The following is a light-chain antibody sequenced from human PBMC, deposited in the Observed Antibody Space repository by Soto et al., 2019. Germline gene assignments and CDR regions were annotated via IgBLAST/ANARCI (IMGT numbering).Light chain of an antibody. V-gene: IGKV3D-7*01. CDR1: QRVSSSY. J-gene: IGKJ1*01. CDR3: HQYHTYST. Sequence: PGERVTLSCRASQRVSSSYLTWYQQKPGQAPRLLIYGASTRATGIPARFSGSGSGTDFTLTISSLQPEDFAVYYCHQYHTYSTFGQGTKVEIK. CDR2: GAS.